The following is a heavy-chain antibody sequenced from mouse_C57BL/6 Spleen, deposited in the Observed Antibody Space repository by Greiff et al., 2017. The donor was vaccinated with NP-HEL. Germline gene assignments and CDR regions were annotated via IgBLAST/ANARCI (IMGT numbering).Heavy chain of an antibody. V-gene: IGHV1-18*01. CDR3: ARKNYVLYAMDY. D-gene: IGHD1-1*01. CDR1: GYTFTDYN. CDR2: INPNNGGT. Sequence: EVQLQQSGPELVKPGASVKIPCKASGYTFTDYNMDWVKQSHGKSLEWIGDINPNNGGTIYNQKFKGKATLTVDKSSSTAYMELRSLTSEDTAVYYCARKNYVLYAMDYWGQGTSVTVSS. J-gene: IGHJ4*01.